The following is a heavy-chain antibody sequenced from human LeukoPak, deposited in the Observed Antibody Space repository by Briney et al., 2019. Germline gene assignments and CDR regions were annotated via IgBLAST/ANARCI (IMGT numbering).Heavy chain of an antibody. CDR3: ARDRLPYVDY. CDR1: GGSISSSSYS. D-gene: IGHD6-25*01. J-gene: IGHJ4*02. V-gene: IGHV4-39*07. CDR2: IYYSGST. Sequence: PSETLSLTCTASGGSISSSSYSWGWIRQPPGKGLEWIGSIYYSGSTYYNPSLKSRVTISVDTSKSQFSLKLSSVTAADTAVYYCARDRLPYVDYWGQGTLVTVSS.